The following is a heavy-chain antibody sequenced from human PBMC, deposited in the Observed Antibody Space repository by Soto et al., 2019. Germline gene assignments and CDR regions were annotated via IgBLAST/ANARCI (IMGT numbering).Heavy chain of an antibody. CDR1: GYTFTSYD. Sequence: QVQLVQSGAEVKKPGASVKVSCKASGYTFTSYDINWVRQATGQGLEWMGWMKPNSGNTGFSHKFQGSVTMTRNTATSTAAMELSRLRSEDTAAEYCARGKVDYLDYWGQGTLVTVSS. V-gene: IGHV1-8*01. J-gene: IGHJ4*02. CDR2: MKPNSGNT. CDR3: ARGKVDYLDY. D-gene: IGHD1-26*01.